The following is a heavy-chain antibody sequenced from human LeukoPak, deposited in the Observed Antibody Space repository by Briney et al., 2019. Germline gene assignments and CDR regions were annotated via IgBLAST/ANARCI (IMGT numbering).Heavy chain of an antibody. V-gene: IGHV3-7*01. CDR3: ARGSSGYWDGLDY. D-gene: IGHD3-22*01. J-gene: IGHJ4*02. CDR2: INQDGSEK. Sequence: PGGPLRLSCAASGFTFTTNWMTWVRQAPGKGLEWVATINQDGSEKYYVDSVKGRFTISRDNAKNSLFLQMNSLRAEDTAVYYCARGSSGYWDGLDYWGQGNLVTVSS. CDR1: GFTFTTNW.